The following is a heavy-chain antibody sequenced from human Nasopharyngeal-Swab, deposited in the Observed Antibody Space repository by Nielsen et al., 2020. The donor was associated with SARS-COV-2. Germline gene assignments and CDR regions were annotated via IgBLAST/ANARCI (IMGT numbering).Heavy chain of an antibody. Sequence: SETLSLTCAVYGGSFSGYYWSWIRQPPGKGREWIGEINHSGSTNYNPSLKSRVTISVDTSKNQFSLKLSSVTAADTAVYYCARGPALAYCGGDCYPLGGYFDLWGRGTLVTVSS. V-gene: IGHV4-34*01. J-gene: IGHJ2*01. CDR3: ARGPALAYCGGDCYPLGGYFDL. D-gene: IGHD2-21*02. CDR2: INHSGST. CDR1: GGSFSGYY.